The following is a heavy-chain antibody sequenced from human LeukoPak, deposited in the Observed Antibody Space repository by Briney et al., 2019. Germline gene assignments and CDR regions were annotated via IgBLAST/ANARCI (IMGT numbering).Heavy chain of an antibody. CDR2: ISWNSGSI. V-gene: IGHV3-9*01. Sequence: PGGSLRLSCAASGFTFDDYAMHWVRQAPGKGLEWVSGISWNSGSIGYADSVKGRFTISRDNAKNSLYLQMNSLRAEDTALYYCAKGGLSTVLIPGAFDIWGQGTMVTVSS. CDR1: GFTFDDYA. J-gene: IGHJ3*02. D-gene: IGHD5/OR15-5a*01. CDR3: AKGGLSTVLIPGAFDI.